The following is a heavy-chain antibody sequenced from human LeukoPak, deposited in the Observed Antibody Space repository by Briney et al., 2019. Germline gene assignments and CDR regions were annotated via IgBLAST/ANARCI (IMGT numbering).Heavy chain of an antibody. Sequence: SETLSLTCTVAGGSISSYHWSWIRQPPGKGLEWIGDIYYIGSTNYNPSLKSPVTISVDTSKNQFPLRLNSVTAADTAVYYCARHSGPYSSSSSFDYWGQGILVTVSS. CDR2: IYYIGST. CDR1: GGSISSYH. V-gene: IGHV4-59*08. CDR3: ARHSGPYSSSSSFDY. D-gene: IGHD6-6*01. J-gene: IGHJ4*02.